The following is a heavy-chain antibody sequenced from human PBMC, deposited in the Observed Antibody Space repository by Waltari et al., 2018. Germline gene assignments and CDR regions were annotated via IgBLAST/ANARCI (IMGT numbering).Heavy chain of an antibody. Sequence: EVQLVESGGGLVQPGGSLRLSCAASGFTFSSYAMSWVRQAPGKGLAWVSAISGSGGSTYYADAVKGRFTISRDNSKNTLYLQMNSLRAEDTAVYYCAKDLIVVVVAAHFDYWGQGTLVTVSS. V-gene: IGHV3-23*04. CDR2: ISGSGGST. D-gene: IGHD2-15*01. CDR1: GFTFSSYA. J-gene: IGHJ4*02. CDR3: AKDLIVVVVAAHFDY.